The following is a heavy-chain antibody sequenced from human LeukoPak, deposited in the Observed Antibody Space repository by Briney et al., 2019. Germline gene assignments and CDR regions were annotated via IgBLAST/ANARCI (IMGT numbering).Heavy chain of an antibody. CDR3: ARGYGDHHYFDY. J-gene: IGHJ4*02. CDR1: GGSISSGGYY. Sequence: SETLSLTCTVSGGSISSGGYYWSWIRQHPGKGLEWIGYIYYSGSTYYNPSPKSRVTISVDTSKNQFSLKLSSVTAADTAVYYCARGYGDHHYFDYWGQGTLVTVSS. CDR2: IYYSGST. V-gene: IGHV4-31*03. D-gene: IGHD4-17*01.